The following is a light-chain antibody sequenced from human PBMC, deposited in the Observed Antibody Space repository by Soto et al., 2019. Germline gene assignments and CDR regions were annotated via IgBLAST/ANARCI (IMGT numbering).Light chain of an antibody. J-gene: IGKJ3*01. CDR2: KAS. CDR1: QSISSW. V-gene: IGKV1-5*03. CDR3: QQYNSYSRT. Sequence: DIQMTQSPSTLSASVGDRVTITCRASQSISSWLAWYQQKPGKAPKLLIYKASSLESGVPSRFSGSGSGTEFTLTISSLQPDDFATYYCQQYNSYSRTFGPGTKGDIK.